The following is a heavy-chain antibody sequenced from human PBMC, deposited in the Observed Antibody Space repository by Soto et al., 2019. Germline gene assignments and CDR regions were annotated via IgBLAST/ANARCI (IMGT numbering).Heavy chain of an antibody. CDR3: ATWEMRTGGPV. CDR2: ISLNVDI. J-gene: IGHJ6*02. V-gene: IGHV4-4*02. Sequence: QVQLQESGPGLVESSGTLSLTCAVYGGSIRSGHWWTWVRQSPGKGLEWIGEISLNVDINYSPSLQSWVTFSICMSRNRLRLMLASVTAADTAVYYCATWEMRTGGPVWGPGTMVAVSS. D-gene: IGHD2-8*02. CDR1: GGSIRSGHW.